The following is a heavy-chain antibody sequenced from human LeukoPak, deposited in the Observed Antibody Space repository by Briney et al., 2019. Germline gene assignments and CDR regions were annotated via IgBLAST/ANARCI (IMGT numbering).Heavy chain of an antibody. Sequence: GASVKVSCKASGGTFSSYAISWVRQAPGQGLEWMGGIIPIFGTANYAQKFQGRVTITADESTSTAYMELSSLRSEDTAVYYCASSARATIMFPVGGHMVYWGQGTLVTVSS. D-gene: IGHD5-12*01. V-gene: IGHV1-69*13. CDR2: IIPIFGTA. J-gene: IGHJ4*02. CDR3: ASSARATIMFPVGGHMVY. CDR1: GGTFSSYA.